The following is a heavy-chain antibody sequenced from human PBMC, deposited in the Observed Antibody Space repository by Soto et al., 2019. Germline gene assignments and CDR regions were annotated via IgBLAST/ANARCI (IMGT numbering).Heavy chain of an antibody. CDR1: GLTFSNYN. D-gene: IGHD4-17*01. CDR3: ATGYGDYVDY. V-gene: IGHV3-48*01. CDR2: ISISSSGTI. Sequence: GGSLRLSCAASGLTFSNYNMNWVRQAPGKGLEWVSYISISSSGTIYYADSVKGRFTIPRDNAKNSLFLQMNSLRAEDTAVYYCATGYGDYVDYWGQGTLVTVSS. J-gene: IGHJ4*02.